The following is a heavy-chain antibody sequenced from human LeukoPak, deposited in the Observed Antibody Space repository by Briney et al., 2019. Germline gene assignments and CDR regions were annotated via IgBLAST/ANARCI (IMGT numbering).Heavy chain of an antibody. D-gene: IGHD1-26*01. CDR2: INPNSGGT. V-gene: IGHV1-2*02. CDR3: ARGRDSGSYFVDY. CDR1: GYTFTGYY. Sequence: ASVKVSCKTSGYTFTGYYMHWVRQAPGQGLEWMGWINPNSGGTNYAQKFQGRVTMTRDTSISTAYMELSRLRTDDTAVYYCARGRDSGSYFVDYWGQGTLVTVSS. J-gene: IGHJ4*02.